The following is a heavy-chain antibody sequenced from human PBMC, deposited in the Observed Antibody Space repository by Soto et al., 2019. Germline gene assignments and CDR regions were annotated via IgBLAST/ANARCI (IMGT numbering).Heavy chain of an antibody. CDR2: VYSSATT. J-gene: IGHJ4*02. V-gene: IGHV4-61*08. CDR3: ARTTAVTKTLRTRCFFDY. D-gene: IGHD4-17*01. Sequence: PSETLSLICSVSGVSVSDKAYFWCWILQPPGERLEWVWYVYSSATTHYYPSLKSRSSILVDLSKNRFSLMLISVTTAATALYYCARTTAVTKTLRTRCFFDYWGQGTLVTVSS. CDR1: GVSVSDKAYF.